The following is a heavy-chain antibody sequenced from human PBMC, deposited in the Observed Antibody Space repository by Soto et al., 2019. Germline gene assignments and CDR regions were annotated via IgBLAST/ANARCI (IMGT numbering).Heavy chain of an antibody. J-gene: IGHJ6*02. D-gene: IGHD5-18*01. CDR1: GFTFSSYW. Sequence: EVQLVESGGGLVQPGGSLRLSCAASGFTFSSYWMHWVRQAPGKGLVWVSRINSDGSSTSYADSVKGRFTISRDNAKNTLYLQMNSLRAEDTAVYYCARGPKTWIQLWTRRGYDMDVWGQGTTVTVSS. CDR3: ARGPKTWIQLWTRRGYDMDV. CDR2: INSDGSST. V-gene: IGHV3-74*01.